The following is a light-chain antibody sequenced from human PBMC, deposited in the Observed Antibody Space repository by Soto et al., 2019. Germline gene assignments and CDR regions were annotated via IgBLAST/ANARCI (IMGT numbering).Light chain of an antibody. J-gene: IGKJ4*01. Sequence: EVVMTQSPATLSVSPGERATLSCRASQSVSRNLAWYQQTPGQAPRLLIYGASTSATGVPARFSGSGSGTEFTLTVGTLQSEDFAVYFCQQYNNWPLTFGGGTKVEF. V-gene: IGKV3-15*01. CDR2: GAS. CDR3: QQYNNWPLT. CDR1: QSVSRN.